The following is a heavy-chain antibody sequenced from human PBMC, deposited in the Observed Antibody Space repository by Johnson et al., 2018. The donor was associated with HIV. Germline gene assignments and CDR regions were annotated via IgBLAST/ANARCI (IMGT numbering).Heavy chain of an antibody. J-gene: IGHJ3*02. CDR1: GFTVSSNF. V-gene: IGHV3-53*01. CDR2: IYSGGKK. D-gene: IGHD1-26*01. Sequence: VQLVESGGGLIQPGGSLRLSCAASGFTVSSNFMNWVRQAPGKGLEWVSVIYSGGKKFHADSVKGRFTIPRDNSKNTLYLQMNSLRAEDTAVYYCARAWGGSYSAFDIWGQGTMVTVSS. CDR3: ARAWGGSYSAFDI.